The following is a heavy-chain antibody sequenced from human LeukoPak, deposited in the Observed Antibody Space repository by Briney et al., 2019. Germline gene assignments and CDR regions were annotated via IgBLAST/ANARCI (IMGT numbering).Heavy chain of an antibody. CDR1: GYTLTELS. Sequence: ASVKVSCKVSGYTLTELSMHWVRQAPGQGFEWMGRMNPNSGGTNYAQNFQGRVTMTRDTSISTAYVELSGLRSDDTAVYFCARTNYGDYTPLDYWGQGTLVTVSS. D-gene: IGHD4-17*01. V-gene: IGHV1-2*06. J-gene: IGHJ4*02. CDR2: MNPNSGGT. CDR3: ARTNYGDYTPLDY.